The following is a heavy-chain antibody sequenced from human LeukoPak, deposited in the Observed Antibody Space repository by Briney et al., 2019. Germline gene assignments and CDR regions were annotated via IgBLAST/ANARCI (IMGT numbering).Heavy chain of an antibody. CDR3: ARDAAEATIRGGYFDY. CDR2: ISQDGSGK. V-gene: IGHV3-7*03. D-gene: IGHD5-12*01. CDR1: GFTFSNYW. Sequence: GGSLRLSCGASGFTFSNYWMSWVRQAPGKGLEWVINISQDGSGKNYADSVKGRFTISRDNAKNSLYLQMDSLRAEDTAVYYCARDAAEATIRGGYFDYWGQGTLVTVSS. J-gene: IGHJ4*02.